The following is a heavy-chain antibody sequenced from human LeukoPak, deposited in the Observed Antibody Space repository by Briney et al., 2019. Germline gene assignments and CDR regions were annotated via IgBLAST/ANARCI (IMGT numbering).Heavy chain of an antibody. D-gene: IGHD5-18*01. CDR1: GFTFGSYA. CDR3: AKDGYSYGYADFDY. Sequence: PGGSLRLSCAASGFTFGSYAMSWVRQAPGKGLEWVSAISGSGGSTYYADSVKGRFTISRDNSKNTLYLQMNSLRAEDTAVYYCAKDGYSYGYADFDYWGQGTLVTVSS. J-gene: IGHJ4*02. V-gene: IGHV3-23*01. CDR2: ISGSGGST.